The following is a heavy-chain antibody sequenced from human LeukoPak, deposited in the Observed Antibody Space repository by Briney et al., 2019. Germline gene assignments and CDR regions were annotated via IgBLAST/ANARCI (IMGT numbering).Heavy chain of an antibody. CDR1: GFTFSSYA. D-gene: IGHD1-1*01. V-gene: IGHV3-30-3*01. CDR2: ISYDGSNK. J-gene: IGHJ4*02. Sequence: GGSLRLSCAASGFTFSSYAMHWVRQAPGKGLEWVAVISYDGSNKYYADSVKGRFTISRDNSKNTLYLQMNSLRAEDTAVYYCARGGTTGTTVFDYWGQGTLVTVSS. CDR3: ARGGTTGTTVFDY.